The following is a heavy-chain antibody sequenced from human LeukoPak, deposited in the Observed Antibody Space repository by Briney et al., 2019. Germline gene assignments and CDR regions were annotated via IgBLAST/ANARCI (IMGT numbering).Heavy chain of an antibody. V-gene: IGHV3-48*03. CDR2: ISSSGSTI. CDR1: GFTFSSYE. Sequence: GGSLRLSCAASGFTFSSYEMNWVRQAPGKGLEWVSYISSSGSTIYYADSVKGRFTISRDNAKNSLYLQMNSLRADDTAVYYCARGEFHYYGSGSSDAFDIWGQGTMVTVSS. D-gene: IGHD3-10*01. CDR3: ARGEFHYYGSGSSDAFDI. J-gene: IGHJ3*02.